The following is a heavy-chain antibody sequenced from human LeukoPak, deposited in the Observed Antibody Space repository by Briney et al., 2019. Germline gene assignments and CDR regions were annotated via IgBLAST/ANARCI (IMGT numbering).Heavy chain of an antibody. CDR1: GFTFSSYA. Sequence: GGSLRLSCAASGFTFSSYAMSWVRQAPGKGLEWVSAISGSGGSTNYADSVKGRFTISRDNFKNTLYLQMNSLRVEDTAIYYCARTGNSRFDYWGQGTLVTVSS. CDR3: ARTGNSRFDY. D-gene: IGHD1-7*01. CDR2: ISGSGGST. J-gene: IGHJ4*02. V-gene: IGHV3-23*01.